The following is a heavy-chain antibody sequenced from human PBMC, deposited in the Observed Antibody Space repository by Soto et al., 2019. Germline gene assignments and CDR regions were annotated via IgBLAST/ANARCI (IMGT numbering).Heavy chain of an antibody. CDR3: ARDPDYGDREGSYYYYMDV. D-gene: IGHD4-17*01. V-gene: IGHV1-18*01. CDR1: GYTFTSYG. J-gene: IGHJ6*03. CDR2: ISAYNGNT. Sequence: QVQLVQSGAEVKKPGASVKVSCKASGYTFTSYGISWVRQAPGQGLEWMGWISAYNGNTNYAQKLQGRVTMTTDTSTSTAYMELRSLRSDDTAVYYCARDPDYGDREGSYYYYMDVWGKGTTVTVSS.